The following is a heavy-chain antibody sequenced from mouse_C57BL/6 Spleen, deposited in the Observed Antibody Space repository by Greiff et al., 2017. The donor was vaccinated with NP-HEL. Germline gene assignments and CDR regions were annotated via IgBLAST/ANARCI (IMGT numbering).Heavy chain of an antibody. CDR2: INPGSGGT. Sequence: VQLQQSGAELVRPGTSVKVSCKASGYAFTNYLIEWVKQRPGQGLEWIGVINPGSGGTNYNEKFKGKATLTADKSSSTAYMQLSSLTSEDSAVYFCARSGGNYGYAMDYWGQGTSVTVSS. CDR1: GYAFTNYL. CDR3: ARSGGNYGYAMDY. D-gene: IGHD2-1*01. J-gene: IGHJ4*01. V-gene: IGHV1-54*01.